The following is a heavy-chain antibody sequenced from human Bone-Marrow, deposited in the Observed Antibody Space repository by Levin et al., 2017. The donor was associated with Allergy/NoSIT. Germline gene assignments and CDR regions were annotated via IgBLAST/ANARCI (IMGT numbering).Heavy chain of an antibody. V-gene: IGHV4-31*01. CDR3: ARDYYAQDMIDP. Sequence: PSETLSLTCTVSGGSISSGGYYWSWIRQHPGKGLEWIGYIYYSGSTTSTPSLPLLFTISLDASKNQFSLKLSSVTAADTAVYYCARDYYAQDMIDPWGQGTLVTVSS. D-gene: IGHD3-22*01. J-gene: IGHJ5*02. CDR2: IYYSGST. CDR1: GGSISSGGYY.